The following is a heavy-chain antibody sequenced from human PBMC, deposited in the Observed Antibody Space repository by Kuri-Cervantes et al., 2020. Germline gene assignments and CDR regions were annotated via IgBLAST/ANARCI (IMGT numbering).Heavy chain of an antibody. CDR2: TYYRSKWYN. CDR3: ARDHRNVLRYFDWLPRLRGYYGMDV. J-gene: IGHJ6*02. V-gene: IGHV6-1*01. D-gene: IGHD3-9*01. Sequence: SQTLSLTCAISGDSVSSNSAAWNWIRQSPSRGLEWLGRTYYRSKWYNDYAVSVKSRITINPDTSKNQFSLQLNSVTPEDTAVYYCARDHRNVLRYFDWLPRLRGYYGMDVWGQGTTVTVSS. CDR1: GDSVSSNSAA.